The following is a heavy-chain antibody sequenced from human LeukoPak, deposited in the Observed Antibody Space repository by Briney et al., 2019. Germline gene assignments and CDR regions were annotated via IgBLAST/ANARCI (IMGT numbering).Heavy chain of an antibody. V-gene: IGHV4-34*11. J-gene: IGHJ5*02. CDR2: IYYSGST. CDR1: GGSFSGYY. D-gene: IGHD4-23*01. Sequence: SETLSLTCAVYGGSFSGYYWSWIRQPPGKGLEWIGYIYYSGSTNYNPSLKSRVTISVDTSKNQFSLKLSSVTAADTAVYCCARGATVAGGWLDPWGQGTLVTVSS. CDR3: ARGATVAGGWLDP.